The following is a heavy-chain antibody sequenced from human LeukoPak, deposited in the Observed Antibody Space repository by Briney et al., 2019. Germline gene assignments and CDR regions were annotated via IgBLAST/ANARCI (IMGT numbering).Heavy chain of an antibody. V-gene: IGHV4-61*02. D-gene: IGHD2-2*01. CDR3: ARLELVVVPAAQYGSPIDI. J-gene: IGHJ3*02. Sequence: PSQTLSLTCTVSGGSISSGSYYWSWIRQPAGKGLEWIGRIYTSGSTYYNPSLKSRVTISVDTSKNQFSLKLSSVTAADTAVYYCARLELVVVPAAQYGSPIDIWGQGTMVTVSS. CDR1: GGSISSGSYY. CDR2: IYTSGST.